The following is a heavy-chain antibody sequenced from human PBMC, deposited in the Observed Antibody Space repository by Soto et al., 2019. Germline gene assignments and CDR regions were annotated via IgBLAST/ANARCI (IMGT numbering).Heavy chain of an antibody. Sequence: SETLSLTCTVSGGSMRSYYWTWIRQPPGKGLEWIGHVSYTGTTNYNPSLKSRLSISVDMSSHRFSLRLTSLTAADTATYFCARERDYGDYDSWAHGTLVTFSS. CDR2: VSYTGTT. V-gene: IGHV4-59*01. CDR1: GGSMRSYY. CDR3: ARERDYGDYDS. J-gene: IGHJ5*01. D-gene: IGHD4-17*01.